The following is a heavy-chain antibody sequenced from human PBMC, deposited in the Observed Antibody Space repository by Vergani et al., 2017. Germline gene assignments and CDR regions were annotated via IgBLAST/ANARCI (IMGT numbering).Heavy chain of an antibody. D-gene: IGHD4-23*01. Sequence: QVQLVQSGAEVKKPGSSVKVSCKASGGTFSSYAISWVRQAPGQGLEWMGRIIPILGIANYAQKFQGRVTITADKSTSTAYMELSSLRSEDTAVYYCAREGGGNSGLDYWGQGTLVTVSS. CDR1: GGTFSSYA. J-gene: IGHJ4*02. CDR3: AREGGGNSGLDY. CDR2: IIPILGIA. V-gene: IGHV1-69*04.